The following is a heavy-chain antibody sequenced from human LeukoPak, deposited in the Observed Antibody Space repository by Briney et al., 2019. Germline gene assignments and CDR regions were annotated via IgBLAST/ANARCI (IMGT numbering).Heavy chain of an antibody. Sequence: GGSLRLSCAASGFTFSSYWMNWVRQAPGKGLEWVSAISGSGGSTYYADSVKGRFTISRDNSKNTLYLQMNSLRAEDTAVYYCAKGLAYCGGDCYSGFDYWGQGTLVTVSS. D-gene: IGHD2-21*02. J-gene: IGHJ4*02. CDR2: ISGSGGST. CDR3: AKGLAYCGGDCYSGFDY. V-gene: IGHV3-23*01. CDR1: GFTFSSYW.